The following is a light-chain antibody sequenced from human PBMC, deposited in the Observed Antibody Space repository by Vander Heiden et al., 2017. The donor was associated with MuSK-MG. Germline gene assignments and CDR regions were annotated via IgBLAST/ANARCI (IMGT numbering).Light chain of an antibody. CDR2: STN. Sequence: QTVVTQEPSFSVSPGGTVTPTCGLSSGSVSTSYHPSWYQQTPGQAPRTLIYSTNTRSSGVPDRFSGSILGNKAALTITGAQADDESDYYCVLYMGSGISVFGGGTKLTVL. J-gene: IGLJ2*01. CDR3: VLYMGSGISV. V-gene: IGLV8-61*01. CDR1: SGSVSTSYH.